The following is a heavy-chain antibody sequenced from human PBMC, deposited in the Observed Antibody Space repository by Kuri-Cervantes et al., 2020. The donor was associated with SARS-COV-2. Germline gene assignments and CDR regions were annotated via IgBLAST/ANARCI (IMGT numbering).Heavy chain of an antibody. CDR1: GYTFTGHF. CDR2: MNATRGDT. D-gene: IGHD4-17*01. Sequence: ASVKVSCKASGYTFTGHFIHWVRQAPGQGLEYMGWMNATRGDTNYAQKFRDRVTMTKDTSISTAYMELSGLTSDDTAVYYCARVQTAVTYDALVLWGQGTMVTVSS. J-gene: IGHJ3*01. CDR3: ARVQTAVTYDALVL. V-gene: IGHV1-2*02.